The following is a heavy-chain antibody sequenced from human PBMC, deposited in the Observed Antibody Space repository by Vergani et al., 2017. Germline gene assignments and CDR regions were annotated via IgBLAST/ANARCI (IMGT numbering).Heavy chain of an antibody. V-gene: IGHV4-4*07. D-gene: IGHD6-6*01. CDR2: IYTSEST. Sequence: QVQLQESGPGLVKPSETLSLTCLVSGGSISPYYWSWLRQPAGKGLEWIGRIYTSESTNYNPSLKSRVTMSVDTSKNQFSLKLSSVTAADTAVYYCAREYSSSVGFLAYWGQGILVTVSS. CDR1: GGSISPYY. CDR3: AREYSSSVGFLAY. J-gene: IGHJ4*02.